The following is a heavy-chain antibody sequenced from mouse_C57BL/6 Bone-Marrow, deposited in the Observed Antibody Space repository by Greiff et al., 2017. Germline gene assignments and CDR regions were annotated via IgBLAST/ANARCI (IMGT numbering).Heavy chain of an antibody. CDR2: ISSGSSTI. V-gene: IGHV5-17*01. J-gene: IGHJ4*01. CDR3: ATRRYYYAMDY. CDR1: GFTFSDYG. Sequence: VKLVESGGGLVKPGGSLKLSCAASGFTFSDYGMHWVRQAPGKGLEWVAYISSGSSTIYYADTVKGRFTISRDNAKNTLFLQMTSLRSEDTAMYYGATRRYYYAMDYWGQGTSVTVSS.